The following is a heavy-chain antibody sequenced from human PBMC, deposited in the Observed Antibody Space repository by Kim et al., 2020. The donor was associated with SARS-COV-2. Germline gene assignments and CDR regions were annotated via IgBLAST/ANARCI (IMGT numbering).Heavy chain of an antibody. J-gene: IGHJ3*02. CDR2: INTNTGNP. Sequence: ASVKVSCKASGYTFTSYAMNWVRQAPGQGLEWMGWINTNTGNPTYAQGFTGRFVFSLDTSVSTAYLQISSLKAEDTAVYYCARDSSSWPLHAFDIWGQGTMVTVSS. V-gene: IGHV7-4-1*02. CDR1: GYTFTSYA. CDR3: ARDSSSWPLHAFDI. D-gene: IGHD6-13*01.